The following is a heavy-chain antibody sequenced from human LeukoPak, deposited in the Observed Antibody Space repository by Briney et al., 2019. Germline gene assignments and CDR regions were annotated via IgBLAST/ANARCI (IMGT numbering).Heavy chain of an antibody. CDR1: GYTSTSYG. CDR3: ARVFYGSGSYYPGEYYYYMDV. V-gene: IGHV1-18*01. CDR2: ISAYNGNT. D-gene: IGHD3-10*01. J-gene: IGHJ6*03. Sequence: GASVKVSCKASGYTSTSYGISWVRQAPGQGLEWMGWISAYNGNTNYAQKLQGRVTMTTDTSTSTAYMELRSLRSDDTAVYYCARVFYGSGSYYPGEYYYYMDVWGKGTTVTVSS.